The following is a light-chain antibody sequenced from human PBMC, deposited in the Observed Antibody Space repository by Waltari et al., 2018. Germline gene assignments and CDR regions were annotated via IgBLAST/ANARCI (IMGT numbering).Light chain of an antibody. CDR1: QSVLHSPVNKDY. J-gene: IGKJ2*01. CDR2: WAS. Sequence: DIVMTQSPDSLAVSLGERATINFKSSQSVLHSPVNKDYLAWFQQRPGQPPKLLSYWASTRESGVPDRFSGSGSGTDFTLTISSLQAEDVAVYYCQQDHSPPYTFGQGTKLEIK. V-gene: IGKV4-1*01. CDR3: QQDHSPPYT.